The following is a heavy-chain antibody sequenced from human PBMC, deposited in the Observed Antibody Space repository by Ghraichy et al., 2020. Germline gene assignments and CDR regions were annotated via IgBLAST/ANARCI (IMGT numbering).Heavy chain of an antibody. CDR3: ARGPGLIWLDY. CDR2: MNPIRGYT. CDR1: GDTFTSYD. J-gene: IGHJ4*02. D-gene: IGHD2-8*01. V-gene: IGHV1-8*01. Sequence: SVKVSCKVSGDTFTSYDINWVRQATGQGLEWMGWMNPIRGYTGYAQKFQGRVTMTRNTSISTAYMELSGLRSDDTAVYYCARGPGLIWLDYWGQGTLVTVSS.